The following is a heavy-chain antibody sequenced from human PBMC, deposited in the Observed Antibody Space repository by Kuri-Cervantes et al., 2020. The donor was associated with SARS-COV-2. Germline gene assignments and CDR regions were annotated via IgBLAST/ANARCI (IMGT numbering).Heavy chain of an antibody. J-gene: IGHJ4*02. V-gene: IGHV3-23*01. D-gene: IGHD4-23*01. CDR1: GFTFSSYA. Sequence: GGSLRLSCAASGFTFSSYAMSWVRQAPGKGLEWVSAISGSGGSTYYADSVKGRFTISRDNSKNTLYLQINSLRAEDTAVYYCAKAPRPHWDGGNSGDYWGQGTLVTVSS. CDR2: ISGSGGST. CDR3: AKAPRPHWDGGNSGDY.